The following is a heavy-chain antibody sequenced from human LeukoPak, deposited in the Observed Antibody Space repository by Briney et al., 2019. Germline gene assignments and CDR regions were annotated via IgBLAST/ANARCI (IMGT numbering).Heavy chain of an antibody. CDR2: INPSSGGT. V-gene: IGHV1-2*02. J-gene: IGHJ4*02. CDR3: ARDPRGSYCFDY. D-gene: IGHD1-26*01. CDR1: GYTFTGYY. Sequence: ASVKVSCKASGYTFTGYYIHWLRQAPGQGLEWMGWINPSSGGTNYAQKFQGRVTMSRDTSINTAYMELTRLTSDDTAVYFCARDPRGSYCFDYWGQGTLVSASS.